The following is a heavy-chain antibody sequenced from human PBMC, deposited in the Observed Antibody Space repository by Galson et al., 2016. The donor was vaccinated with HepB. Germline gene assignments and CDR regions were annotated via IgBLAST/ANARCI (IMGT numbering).Heavy chain of an antibody. V-gene: IGHV3-53*01. CDR3: ARGHYGAF. J-gene: IGHJ4*02. Sequence: LRLSCAASGVSGTYMGWVRQAPGKGLEWLSVIFPGGGAYYADSVRGRFTTSRDDSWDTVYLQMRSLRPEDTAVYYCARGHYGAFLGQGKLVTVSS. CDR2: IFPGGGA. CDR1: GVSGTY.